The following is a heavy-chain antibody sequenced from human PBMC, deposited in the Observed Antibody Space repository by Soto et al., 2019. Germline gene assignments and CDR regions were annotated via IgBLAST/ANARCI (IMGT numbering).Heavy chain of an antibody. V-gene: IGHV4-38-2*01. CDR3: ARTFDYYGMDV. J-gene: IGHJ6*02. CDR1: GYSIGSGYY. CDR2: IYHAGSV. Sequence: SETLSLTCAVSGYSIGSGYYWAWSRQSTGKGLEWIGSIYHAGSVYYNPSLTSRVSVSLDTSKNHFSLKLTSVTAADTAVYYCARTFDYYGMDVWGQGTTVTVSS.